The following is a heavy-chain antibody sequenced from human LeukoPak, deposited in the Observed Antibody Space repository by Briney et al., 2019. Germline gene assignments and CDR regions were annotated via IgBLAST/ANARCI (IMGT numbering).Heavy chain of an antibody. J-gene: IGHJ4*02. V-gene: IGHV4-4*07. CDR3: VRDWGYDSSGYWQKYFDT. CDR1: GGSIGSYY. CDR2: IYTSGST. Sequence: SETLSLTCTVSGGSIGSYYWSWIRQPAGKGLEWIGRIYTSGSTNYNPSLKSRVTISVDTSKNQFSLKLSSVTAADTAVYYCVRDWGYDSSGYWQKYFDTWGQGTLVTVSS. D-gene: IGHD3-22*01.